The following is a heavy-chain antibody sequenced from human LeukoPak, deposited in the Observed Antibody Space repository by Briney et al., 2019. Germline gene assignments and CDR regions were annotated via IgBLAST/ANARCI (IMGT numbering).Heavy chain of an antibody. Sequence: PSETLSLTCNVSGGSISSSSYYWGWIRQPPGKGLEWIGSIYFSGRTYYNMSLKSRVTISVDTSKNQFSLKLSSVTAADTAVYYCARQRYYGSGSYYRAFDYWGQGTLVTVSS. CDR3: ARQRYYGSGSYYRAFDY. V-gene: IGHV4-39*01. J-gene: IGHJ4*02. CDR2: IYFSGRT. CDR1: GGSISSSSYY. D-gene: IGHD3-10*01.